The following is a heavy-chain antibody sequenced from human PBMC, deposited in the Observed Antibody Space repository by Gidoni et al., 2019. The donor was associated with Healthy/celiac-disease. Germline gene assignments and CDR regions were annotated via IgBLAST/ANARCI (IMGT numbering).Heavy chain of an antibody. Sequence: QVQLVQSGAEVKKPGSSVKVSCKASGYTFTGYYMHWVRQAPGQGLEWMGWINPNSGGKNYAKKFQGRVTMTRDTSISTAYMELSRLRSDDTAVYYCARDEDLGVRGYWGQGTLVTVSS. CDR3: ARDEDLGVRGY. CDR2: INPNSGGK. J-gene: IGHJ4*02. D-gene: IGHD3-10*01. V-gene: IGHV1-2*02. CDR1: GYTFTGYY.